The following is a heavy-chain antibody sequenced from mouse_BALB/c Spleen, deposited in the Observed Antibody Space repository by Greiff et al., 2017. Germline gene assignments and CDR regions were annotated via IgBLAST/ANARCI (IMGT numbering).Heavy chain of an antibody. CDR3: ASSHYYGSDV. D-gene: IGHD1-2*01. Sequence: VQLQQSGAELVKPGASVKLSCTASGFNIKDTYMHWVKQRPEQGLEWIGRIDPANGNTKYDPKFQGKATIPADTSSNTAYLQLSSLTSEDTAVYYCASSHYYGSDVWGAGTTVTVSS. J-gene: IGHJ1*01. CDR2: IDPANGNT. CDR1: GFNIKDTY. V-gene: IGHV14-3*02.